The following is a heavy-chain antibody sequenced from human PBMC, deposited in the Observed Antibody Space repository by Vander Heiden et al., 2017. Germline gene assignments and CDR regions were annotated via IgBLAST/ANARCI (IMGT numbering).Heavy chain of an antibody. J-gene: IGHJ4*02. CDR2: INHSGST. CDR3: ASRYYDFWSGYYTPIDY. Sequence: QVQLQQWGAGLLKPSETLSLTCAVYGCSFSGYYWSWIRQPPGKGLEWIGEINHSGSTNYNPSLKSRVTISVDTSKNQFSLKLSSVTAADTAVYYCASRYYDFWSGYYTPIDYWGQGTLVTVSS. CDR1: GCSFSGYY. D-gene: IGHD3-3*01. V-gene: IGHV4-34*01.